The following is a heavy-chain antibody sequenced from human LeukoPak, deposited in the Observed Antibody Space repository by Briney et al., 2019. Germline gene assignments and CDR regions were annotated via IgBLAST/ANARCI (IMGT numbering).Heavy chain of an antibody. V-gene: IGHV6-1*01. J-gene: IGHJ3*02. CDR1: GDSVSSNSAA. D-gene: IGHD6-19*01. Sequence: SQTLSLTCAISGDSVSSNSAAWNWIRQSPSRGLEWLGRTYYKSKWYDDYAVSVKSRITINPDTSKNQFSLQLNSVTPEDTAVYYCARDLGPYSSSHDAFEIWGQGTVVTVSS. CDR2: TYYKSKWYD. CDR3: ARDLGPYSSSHDAFEI.